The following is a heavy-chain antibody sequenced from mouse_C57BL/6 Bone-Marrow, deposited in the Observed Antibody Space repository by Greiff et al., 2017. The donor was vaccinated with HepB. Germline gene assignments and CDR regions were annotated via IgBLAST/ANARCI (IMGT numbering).Heavy chain of an antibody. CDR2: ISNGGGST. V-gene: IGHV5-12*01. CDR3: ARHNYDYDLFDY. D-gene: IGHD2-4*01. J-gene: IGHJ2*01. CDR1: GFTFSDYY. Sequence: EVKLVESGGGLVQPGGSLKLSCAASGFTFSDYYMYWVRQTPEKRLEWVAYISNGGGSTYYPDTVKGRFTISRDNAKNTLYLQMSRLKSEDTAMYYCARHNYDYDLFDYWGQGTTLTVSS.